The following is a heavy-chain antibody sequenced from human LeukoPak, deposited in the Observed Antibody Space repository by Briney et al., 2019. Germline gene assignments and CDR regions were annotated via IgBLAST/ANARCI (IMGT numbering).Heavy chain of an antibody. CDR1: GGSISSGGYY. CDR2: IYHSGST. J-gene: IGHJ4*02. V-gene: IGHV4-30-2*03. D-gene: IGHD6-13*01. CDR3: ATLYSSSWYYFDY. Sequence: KPSETLSLTCTVSGGSISSGGYYWSWIRQPPGKGLEWIGYIYHSGSTYYNPSLKSRVTISVDTSKNQFSLKLSSVTAADTAVYYCATLYSSSWYYFDYWGQGTLVTVSS.